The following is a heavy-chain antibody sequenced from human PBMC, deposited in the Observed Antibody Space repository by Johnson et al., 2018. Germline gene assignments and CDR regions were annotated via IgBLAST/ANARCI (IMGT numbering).Heavy chain of an antibody. CDR3: ARGSSYYFDSLCYARYFHH. D-gene: IGHD3-22*01. CDR1: GFTFSDYY. Sequence: QVQLVESGGGLVKPGGSLRLSCAASGFTFSDYYMNWIRQAPGKGLEWVSYISSRDNTIYYVDSVKGRFTISRDNAKNSLYLQMNSLRAEDTAVYYCARGSSYYFDSLCYARYFHHWGQGTLVTVSS. J-gene: IGHJ1*01. CDR2: ISSRDNTI. V-gene: IGHV3-11*04.